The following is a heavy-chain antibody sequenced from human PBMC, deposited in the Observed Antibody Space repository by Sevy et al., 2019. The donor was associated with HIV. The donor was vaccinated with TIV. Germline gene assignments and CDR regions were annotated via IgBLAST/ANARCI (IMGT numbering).Heavy chain of an antibody. V-gene: IGHV3-9*01. CDR1: GFSFDDYV. CDR3: AKDMGGSLYYYYGMDV. D-gene: IGHD1-26*01. J-gene: IGHJ6*02. CDR2: ISWNSGNI. Sequence: SLRLSCAASGFSFDDYVMHWVRQVPGKGLEWVSGISWNSGNIGYADAVKGRFTISRDNAKNSLYLQMNSLRPEDTALYYCAKDMGGSLYYYYGMDVWGQGTTVTVSS.